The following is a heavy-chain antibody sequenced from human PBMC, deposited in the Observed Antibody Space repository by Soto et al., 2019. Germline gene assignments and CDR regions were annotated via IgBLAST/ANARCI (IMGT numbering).Heavy chain of an antibody. CDR2: ISYDGSNK. D-gene: IGHD3-3*01. J-gene: IGHJ6*02. CDR3: AKGSFTIFVVVIRDYYYGMDV. Sequence: GGSLRRYCVASGFTFSSYDMHWVRQAPGKGLEWVAVISYDGSNKYYADSVKGRFTISRDNSKNTLYLQMNSLRAEDTAVYYCAKGSFTIFVVVIRDYYYGMDVWGQGTTVTVSS. CDR1: GFTFSSYD. V-gene: IGHV3-30*18.